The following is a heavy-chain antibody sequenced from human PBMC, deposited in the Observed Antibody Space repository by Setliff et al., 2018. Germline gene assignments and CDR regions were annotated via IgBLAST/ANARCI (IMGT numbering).Heavy chain of an antibody. J-gene: IGHJ4*02. CDR3: ARAPPSSGWTPRGYYYY. Sequence: AASVKVSCKTSGYMFTTYGISWVRQDPGQGLEWMGWIRVYDGYTDYAQKFQGRVTMTKDTSTTTVYMELSSLRSEDTAVYYCARAPPSSGWTPRGYYYYWGQGTLVTVSS. D-gene: IGHD6-19*01. CDR2: IRVYDGYT. CDR1: GYMFTTYG. V-gene: IGHV1-18*01.